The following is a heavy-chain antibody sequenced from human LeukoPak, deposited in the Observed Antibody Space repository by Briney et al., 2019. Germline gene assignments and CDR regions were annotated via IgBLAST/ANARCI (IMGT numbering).Heavy chain of an antibody. CDR3: ASIYDSSGYYPFDP. V-gene: IGHV4-4*07. CDR2: IYTSGST. J-gene: IGHJ5*02. D-gene: IGHD3-22*01. Sequence: SETLSLTCTVSGGSISSYYWSWIRQPAGKGLEWIGRIYTSGSTNYNPSLKSRITMSVDTSKNQFSLKLSSVTAADTAVYYCASIYDSSGYYPFDPWGQGTLVTVSS. CDR1: GGSISSYY.